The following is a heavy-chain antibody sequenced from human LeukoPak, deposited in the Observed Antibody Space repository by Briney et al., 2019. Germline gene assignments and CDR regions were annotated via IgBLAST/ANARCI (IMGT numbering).Heavy chain of an antibody. J-gene: IGHJ3*01. CDR2: IYHSGST. CDR3: ARATYSSGWYGGDDAFDV. D-gene: IGHD6-19*01. V-gene: IGHV4-30-2*01. CDR1: GGSISSGGYS. Sequence: SQTPSLTCAVSGGSISSGGYSWSWIRQPPGKGLEWIGYIYHSGSTYYNPSLKSRVTISVDRSKNQFSLKLSSVTAADTAVYYCARATYSSGWYGGDDAFDVWGQGTMVTVSS.